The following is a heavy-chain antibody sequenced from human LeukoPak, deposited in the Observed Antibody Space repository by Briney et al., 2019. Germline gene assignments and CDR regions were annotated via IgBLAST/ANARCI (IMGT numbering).Heavy chain of an antibody. V-gene: IGHV3-43D*03. Sequence: GGSLRLSCLASGFTFDDYAMHWVRQAPGKGLEWVSLISWDGGTTYYADSVKGRFTISRDNSKNSLYLQMNSLGAEDTALYYCAKDPGSGSYYYYCMDVWGKGTTVTVSS. CDR1: GFTFDDYA. J-gene: IGHJ6*03. D-gene: IGHD3-10*01. CDR2: ISWDGGTT. CDR3: AKDPGSGSYYYYCMDV.